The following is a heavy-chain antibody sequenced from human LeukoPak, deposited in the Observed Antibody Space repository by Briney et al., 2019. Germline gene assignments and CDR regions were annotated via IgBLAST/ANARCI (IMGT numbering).Heavy chain of an antibody. Sequence: AGGSLRLSCAASGFTFSSYSMNWVRQAPGKGLEWVSSISSSSSYIYYADSVKGRFTISRDNAKNSLYLQMNSLRAEDTAVYYCARSGGNWIDAAFDIWGQGTMVTVSS. J-gene: IGHJ3*02. V-gene: IGHV3-21*01. CDR1: GFTFSSYS. CDR2: ISSSSSYI. CDR3: ARSGGNWIDAAFDI. D-gene: IGHD4-23*01.